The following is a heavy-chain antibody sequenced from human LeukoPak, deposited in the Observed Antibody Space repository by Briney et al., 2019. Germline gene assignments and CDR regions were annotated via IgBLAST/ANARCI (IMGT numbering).Heavy chain of an antibody. V-gene: IGHV3-23*01. CDR2: ISGSGGST. J-gene: IGHJ6*02. Sequence: QSGGSLRLSCAASGFTFSSYAMSWVRPAPGKGLEWVSAISGSGGSTYYADSVKGRFTISRDNSKNTLYLQMNSLRAEDTAVYYCANYGSGSYFSPFNYYYYYGMDVWGQGTTVTVSS. CDR3: ANYGSGSYFSPFNYYYYYGMDV. D-gene: IGHD3-10*01. CDR1: GFTFSSYA.